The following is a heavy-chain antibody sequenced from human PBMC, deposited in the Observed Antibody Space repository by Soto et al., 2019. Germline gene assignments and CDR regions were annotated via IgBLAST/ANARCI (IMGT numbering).Heavy chain of an antibody. J-gene: IGHJ4*02. V-gene: IGHV4-30-4*01. Sequence: QVQLQESGPGLVKPSQTLSLTCTVSGGSISSGDYYWSWIRQPPGKGLEWIGYIFYSGSTYYNPSLXSXVXLXIATSKTQFSLKLSSVTAADTAVYYCASHRVTQSDYWGQGTLVTVSS. CDR1: GGSISSGDYY. CDR3: ASHRVTQSDY. CDR2: IFYSGST. D-gene: IGHD2-21*02.